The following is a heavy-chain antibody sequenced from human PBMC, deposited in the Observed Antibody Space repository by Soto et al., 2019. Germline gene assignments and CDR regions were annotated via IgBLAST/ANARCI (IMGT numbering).Heavy chain of an antibody. CDR1: GFTFGSYA. CDR2: ISSNGGST. CDR3: VKGSAEKPRDNWFET. J-gene: IGHJ5*02. D-gene: IGHD1-26*01. Sequence: GGSLRLSCSASGFTFGSYAMHWVRQAPGKGLEYVSAISSNGGSTYYADSVKGRFTISRDNSKNTLYLQMSSLRAEDTAVYYCVKGSAEKPRDNWFETWGPGSRATVSS. V-gene: IGHV3-64D*06.